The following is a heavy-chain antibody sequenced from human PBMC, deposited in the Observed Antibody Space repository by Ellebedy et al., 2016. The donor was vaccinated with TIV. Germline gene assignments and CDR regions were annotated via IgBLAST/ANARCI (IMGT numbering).Heavy chain of an antibody. CDR3: ARNRYCSGGDCYALGY. CDR2: ITSDGSST. V-gene: IGHV3-74*01. CDR1: GFTFSSYW. J-gene: IGHJ4*02. Sequence: PGGSLRLSCAASGFTFSSYWMSWVRQAPGKGLVWVSRITSDGSSTIYADSVKGRFTISRDNAKNTLYLQMNSLRAEDTALYYCARNRYCSGGDCYALGYWGQGTLVTVSS. D-gene: IGHD2-15*01.